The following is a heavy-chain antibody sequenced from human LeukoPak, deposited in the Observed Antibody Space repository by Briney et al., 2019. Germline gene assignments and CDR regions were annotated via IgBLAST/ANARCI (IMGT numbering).Heavy chain of an antibody. CDR1: GGYFSGYY. J-gene: IGHJ4*02. CDR3: AGTYGSGSYIDY. CDR2: IHHSRST. Sequence: SETLSLTCAVYGGYFSGYYWRWIRQLPGKGLEWIGEIHHSRSTNYNPSLKSRITISVDTSKNQFSLKLSSVTAADAAVYYCAGTYGSGSYIDYWGQGTLVTVSS. D-gene: IGHD3-10*01. V-gene: IGHV4-34*01.